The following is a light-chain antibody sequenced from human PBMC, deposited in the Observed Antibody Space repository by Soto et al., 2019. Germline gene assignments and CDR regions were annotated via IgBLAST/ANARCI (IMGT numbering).Light chain of an antibody. J-gene: IGKJ2*01. CDR1: QSVSSS. CDR2: DAS. V-gene: IGKV3-15*01. Sequence: EIVMTQSPATLSVSPGERATLSCRASQSVSSSLAWYQQKPGQAPRLLIYDASTTATGIPARFSGSGSGTEFTLTISSLQSEDFAVYYCQQYNNLVTFGQGTKLEIK. CDR3: QQYNNLVT.